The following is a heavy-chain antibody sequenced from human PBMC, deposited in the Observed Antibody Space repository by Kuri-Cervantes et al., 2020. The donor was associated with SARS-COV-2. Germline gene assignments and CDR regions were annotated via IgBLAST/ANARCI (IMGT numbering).Heavy chain of an antibody. CDR1: GYTFTGYY. Sequence: ASVKVSCKASGYTFTGYYMHWVRQATGQGLEWMGMVKTNSGSTLYAQIFQGRVTMTRDTSTSTVYMELSSLTSEDTAIYYCYCAPKEGFDSWGQGTLVTVSS. D-gene: IGHD2-21*01. V-gene: IGHV1-8*02. CDR3: YCAPKEGFDS. CDR2: VKTNSGST. J-gene: IGHJ4*02.